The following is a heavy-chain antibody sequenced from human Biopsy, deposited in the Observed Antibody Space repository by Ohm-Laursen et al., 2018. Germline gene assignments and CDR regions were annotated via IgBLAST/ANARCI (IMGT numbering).Heavy chain of an antibody. Sequence: GTLSLTWSVSGGSVRGYYWSWIRQTSGKGLAWIGHIFDDGATNYSPSPSLQGRVTLSIDTSENTFSLTLTSLTRADTGVYYCARVRGSGFFAFDIWGRGTTVSVSS. CDR1: GGSVRGYY. CDR2: IFDDGAT. V-gene: IGHV4-59*02. J-gene: IGHJ3*02. CDR3: ARVRGSGFFAFDI. D-gene: IGHD3-3*01.